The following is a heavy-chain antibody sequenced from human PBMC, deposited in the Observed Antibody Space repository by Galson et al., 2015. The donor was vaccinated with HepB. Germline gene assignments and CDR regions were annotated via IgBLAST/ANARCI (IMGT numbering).Heavy chain of an antibody. CDR1: GYTFTSYA. CDR2: INTNTGNP. D-gene: IGHD3-10*01. Sequence: SVKVSCKASGYTFTSYAMNWVRQAPGQGLEWMGWINTNTGNPTYAQGFTGRFVFSLDTSVSTAYLQISSLKAEDTAVYYCATGVVWFGELHGMDVWGQGTTVTVSS. J-gene: IGHJ6*02. V-gene: IGHV7-4-1*02. CDR3: ATGVVWFGELHGMDV.